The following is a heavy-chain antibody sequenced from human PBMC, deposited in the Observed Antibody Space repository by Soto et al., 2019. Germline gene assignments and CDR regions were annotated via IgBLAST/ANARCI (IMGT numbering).Heavy chain of an antibody. CDR1: GYIFSSYG. V-gene: IGHV1-18*01. J-gene: IGHJ4*02. D-gene: IGHD1-26*01. CDR2: VSAYNGNT. Sequence: QAQLVQSGAEVKKPGASVNVSCKASGYIFSSYGISWVRQAPGQGLEWMGWVSAYNGNTNYPQKLQGRVTMTTDTSTSTAYMELRSLRSDDTAMYYCARHHVVRGSYYDYWGQGTLVTVSS. CDR3: ARHHVVRGSYYDY.